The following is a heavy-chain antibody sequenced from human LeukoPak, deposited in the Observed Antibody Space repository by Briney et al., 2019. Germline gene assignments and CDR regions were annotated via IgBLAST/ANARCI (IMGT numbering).Heavy chain of an antibody. CDR2: ISRGGDSP. CDR1: GFTFSSYA. CDR3: AKEVYGSGPYYLDY. D-gene: IGHD3-10*01. V-gene: IGHV3-23*01. J-gene: IGHJ4*02. Sequence: PGGSLRLSCAASGFTFSSYAMSWVRQAPGKRLQWVSAISRGGDSPYYADSVKGRFTISRDNSRNTLYLQMNSLRAEDTAIYYCAKEVYGSGPYYLDYWGQGTLVTVSS.